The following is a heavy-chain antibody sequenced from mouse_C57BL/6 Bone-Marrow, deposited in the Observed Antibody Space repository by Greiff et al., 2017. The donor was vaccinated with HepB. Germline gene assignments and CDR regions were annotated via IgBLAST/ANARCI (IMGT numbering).Heavy chain of an antibody. D-gene: IGHD1-1*01. CDR3: ARSYYGSSYDYFDY. CDR1: GYTFTSYT. Sequence: VMLVESGAELARPGASVKMSCKASGYTFTSYTMHWVKQRPGQGLEWIGYINPSSGYTKYNQKFKDKATLTADKSSSTAYMQLSSLTSEDSAVYYCARSYYGSSYDYFDYWGQGTTLTVSS. CDR2: INPSSGYT. J-gene: IGHJ2*01. V-gene: IGHV1-4*01.